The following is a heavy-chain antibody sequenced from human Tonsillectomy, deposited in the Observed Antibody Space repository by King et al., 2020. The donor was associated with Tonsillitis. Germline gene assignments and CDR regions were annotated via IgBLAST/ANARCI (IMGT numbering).Heavy chain of an antibody. CDR3: ARRFGVLLPYYYYYMDV. J-gene: IGHJ6*03. CDR1: GGFISNSTYY. CDR2: IYYSGDT. Sequence: QLQESGPGLVKPSETLSLTCTVSGGFISNSTYYWGWIRQPPGKGLEWIGGIYYSGDTYYNPSLKSRVTISVDTSKNQFSLKLSSVTAADTAVYYCARRFGVLLPYYYYYMDVWGEGTTVTVSS. D-gene: IGHD3-3*01. V-gene: IGHV4-39*01.